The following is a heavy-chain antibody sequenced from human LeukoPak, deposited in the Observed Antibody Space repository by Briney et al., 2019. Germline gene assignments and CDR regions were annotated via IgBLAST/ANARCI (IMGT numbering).Heavy chain of an antibody. J-gene: IGHJ5*02. CDR3: ARKAADWFDP. CDR2: INHSGST. V-gene: IGHV4-34*01. Sequence: SETLSLTCAVYGGSFSGYYWSWIRQPPGKGLEWIGEINHSGSTNYNPSLKSRVTISVDTSKNQFSLKLSSVTAADTAVYYCARKAADWFDPWGQGTLVTVSS. CDR1: GGSFSGYY. D-gene: IGHD2-15*01.